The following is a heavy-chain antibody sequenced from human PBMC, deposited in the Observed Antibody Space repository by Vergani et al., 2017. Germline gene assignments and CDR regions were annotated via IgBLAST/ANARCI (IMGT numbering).Heavy chain of an antibody. Sequence: EVQLVESGGGLVQPGRSLRLSCAASGFTFDDYAMHWVRQAPGKGLEWVSGISWNSGSIGYADSVKGRFTISRDNAKNSLYLQMNSLRAEDTALYYCAKIKSPGYSYGIDYWGQGTLVTVSS. CDR1: GFTFDDYA. D-gene: IGHD5-18*01. J-gene: IGHJ4*02. CDR3: AKIKSPGYSYGIDY. CDR2: ISWNSGSI. V-gene: IGHV3-9*01.